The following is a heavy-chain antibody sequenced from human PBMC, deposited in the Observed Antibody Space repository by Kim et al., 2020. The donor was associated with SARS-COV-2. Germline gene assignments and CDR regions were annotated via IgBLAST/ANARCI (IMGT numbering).Heavy chain of an antibody. CDR2: NK. Sequence: NKYDAASVKGRFTISRDNTESTLYLQMNSLRAGGTAVYYCASVLCYYGMDVWGQGSTVTVSS. J-gene: IGHJ6*02. CDR3: ASVLCYYGMDV. V-gene: IGHV3-33*01.